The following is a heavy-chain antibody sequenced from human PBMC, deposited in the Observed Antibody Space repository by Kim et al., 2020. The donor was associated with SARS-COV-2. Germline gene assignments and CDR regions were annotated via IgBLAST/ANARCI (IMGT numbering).Heavy chain of an antibody. CDR3: AREVPPLGPSAMSALRQSDY. CDR2: IIPIGNMT. D-gene: IGHD2-2*01. CDR1: GGPSRSYG. V-gene: IGHV1-69*04. Sequence: SVKVYCKAFGGPSRSYGLSWVRQAPGQGLEWMGRIIPIGNMTDYAQKFQGRVTITAERMNTVYMELTSLRPEDTAVYYCAREVPPLGPSAMSALRQSDY. J-gene: IGHJ4*01.